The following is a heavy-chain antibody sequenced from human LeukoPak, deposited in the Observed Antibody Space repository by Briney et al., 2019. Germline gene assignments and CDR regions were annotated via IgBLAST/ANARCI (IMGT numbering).Heavy chain of an antibody. D-gene: IGHD2-15*01. CDR1: GGSIGSYS. CDR3: AKEGRSSTPGY. CDR2: ISTSESP. J-gene: IGHJ4*02. Sequence: PSETLSLTCTVSGGSIGSYSWSWIRRPAGKGLEWIGRISTSESPNYNPSLKSRVTMSVDTSKNQFSLRLTSVTAADTAVYYCAKEGRSSTPGYWGQGSLVTVSS. V-gene: IGHV4-4*07.